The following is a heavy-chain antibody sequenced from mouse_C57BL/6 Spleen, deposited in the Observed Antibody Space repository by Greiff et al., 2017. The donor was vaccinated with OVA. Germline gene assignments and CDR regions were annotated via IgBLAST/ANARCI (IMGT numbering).Heavy chain of an antibody. J-gene: IGHJ2*01. CDR3: ARGYGNYVSYFDY. CDR2: IDPSDSET. CDR1: GYTFTSYW. D-gene: IGHD2-1*01. V-gene: IGHV1-52*01. Sequence: QVQLQQPGAELVRPGSSVKLSCKASGYTFTSYWMHWVKQRPIQGLEWIGNIDPSDSETHYNQKFKDKATLTVDKSSSTAYMQLSSLTSEDSAVYYCARGYGNYVSYFDYWGQDTTLTVSS.